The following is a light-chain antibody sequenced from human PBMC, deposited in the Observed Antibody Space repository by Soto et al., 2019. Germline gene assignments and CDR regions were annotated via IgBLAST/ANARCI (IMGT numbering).Light chain of an antibody. V-gene: IGKV3D-11*01. Sequence: EIVLTQSPATLSLSPGERATLSCRASQGVSSYLAWYQQKPGQAPRLLIYDASNRATGIPARFSGSGPGTDFTXTISSLEPEDFAVYYCQQRSNRQITFGQGTRLEIK. CDR1: QGVSSY. CDR2: DAS. J-gene: IGKJ5*01. CDR3: QQRSNRQIT.